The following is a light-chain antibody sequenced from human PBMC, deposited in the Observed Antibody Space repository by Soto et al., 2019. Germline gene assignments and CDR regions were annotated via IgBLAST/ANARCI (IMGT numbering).Light chain of an antibody. J-gene: IGLJ2*01. CDR1: SGHSSYA. CDR2: LNSDGSH. Sequence: QSVLTQSPSASASLGASVKLTCTLSSGHSSYAIAWHQQQPEKGPRYLMKLNSDGSHSTGDGIPARFSGSSSGAERYLTLSGLQSEDEADDYCQTWGTGTHVVFGGGTKLTVL. CDR3: QTWGTGTHVV. V-gene: IGLV4-69*01.